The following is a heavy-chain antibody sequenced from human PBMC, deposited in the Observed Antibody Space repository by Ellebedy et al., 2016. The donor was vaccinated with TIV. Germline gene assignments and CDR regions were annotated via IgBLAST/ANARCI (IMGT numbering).Heavy chain of an antibody. CDR2: IWDDGTNK. J-gene: IGHJ4*02. CDR3: ARAFIPVAVAVPGEY. CDR1: GFTFSNYG. V-gene: IGHV3-33*01. Sequence: GESLKISCAASGFTFSNYGMHWVRQAPGKGLEWVAFIWDDGTNKYYPDPVKGRFTISRDNFKNTLYLQMNSLRVEYTAVYYCARAFIPVAVAVPGEYWGQGTLVTVSS. D-gene: IGHD6-19*01.